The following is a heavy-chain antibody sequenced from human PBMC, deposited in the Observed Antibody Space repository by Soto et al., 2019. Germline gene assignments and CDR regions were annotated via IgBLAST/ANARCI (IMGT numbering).Heavy chain of an antibody. CDR1: EFTFSSYS. J-gene: IGHJ4*02. V-gene: IGHV3-21*01. D-gene: IGHD6-13*01. CDR2: ISCSSSYI. CDR3: ARDPGIAAAGTSY. Sequence: ESGGGLVKPGGSLRLSCAASEFTFSSYSMNWVRQAPGKGLEWVSSISCSSSYIYYADSVKGRFTISRDNAKNSLYLQMNSLRAEDTAVYYCARDPGIAAAGTSYWGQGTLVTVSS.